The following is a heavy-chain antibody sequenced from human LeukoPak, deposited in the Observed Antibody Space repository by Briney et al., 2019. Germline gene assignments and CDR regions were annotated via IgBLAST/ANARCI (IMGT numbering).Heavy chain of an antibody. CDR2: IKQDGSEK. Sequence: GGSLRLSCAASGFTFGSYWMSWVRQAPGKGLEWVANIKQDGSEKYYVDSVKGRFTISRDNAKNSLYLQMNSLRAEDTAVYYCARAETYSSGWDSYFDYWGQGTLVTVSS. CDR1: GFTFGSYW. D-gene: IGHD6-19*01. J-gene: IGHJ4*02. V-gene: IGHV3-7*01. CDR3: ARAETYSSGWDSYFDY.